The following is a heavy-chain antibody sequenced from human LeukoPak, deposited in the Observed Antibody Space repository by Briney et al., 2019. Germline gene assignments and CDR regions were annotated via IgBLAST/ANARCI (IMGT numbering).Heavy chain of an antibody. CDR2: IYPRDSDT. CDR3: ARSGGSSYGYTFIDY. V-gene: IGHV5-51*01. CDR1: GYSFTSYW. Sequence: GESLKISCRGSGYSFTSYWIAWVRQLPGKGLEWMGIIYPRDSDTRCSPSFQGQVTISADKSISAAYRQWSSLKASDTAIYYCARSGGSSYGYTFIDYWGQGTLVTVSS. J-gene: IGHJ4*02. D-gene: IGHD5-18*01.